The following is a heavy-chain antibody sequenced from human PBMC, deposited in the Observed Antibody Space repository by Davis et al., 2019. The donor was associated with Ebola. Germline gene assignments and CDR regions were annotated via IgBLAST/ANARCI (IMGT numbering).Heavy chain of an antibody. CDR3: AKCMGAADYYYYGMDV. V-gene: IGHV3-30*02. Sequence: GGSLRLSCAASGFTFSSYGMHWVRQAPGKGLEWVAVIWYDGSNKYYADSVKGRFTISRDNSKNTLYLQMTSLRAEDTAVYYCAKCMGAADYYYYGMDVWGQGTTVTVSS. CDR1: GFTFSSYG. CDR2: IWYDGSNK. D-gene: IGHD2-15*01. J-gene: IGHJ6*02.